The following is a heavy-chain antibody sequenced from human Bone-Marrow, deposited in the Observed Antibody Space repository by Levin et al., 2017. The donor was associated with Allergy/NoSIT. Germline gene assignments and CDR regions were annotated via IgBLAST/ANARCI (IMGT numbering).Heavy chain of an antibody. CDR2: INSDGTST. CDR1: GFTLSDYW. V-gene: IGHV3-74*01. J-gene: IGHJ6*02. CDR3: TRVTRGTMVINYGMDV. Sequence: GGSLRLSCAASGFTLSDYWMHWVRQAPGKGLVWVSRINSDGTSTNYADSVKGRFTISRDNAKNTLYLQMSSLRAEDTAVYYCTRVTRGTMVINYGMDVWGQGTTVTVSS. D-gene: IGHD3-10*01.